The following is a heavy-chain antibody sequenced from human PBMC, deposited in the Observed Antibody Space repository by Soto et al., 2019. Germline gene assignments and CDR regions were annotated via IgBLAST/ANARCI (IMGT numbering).Heavy chain of an antibody. CDR3: ARESVGAMAWFDP. J-gene: IGHJ5*02. D-gene: IGHD1-26*01. V-gene: IGHV1-3*01. Sequence: ASVKVSCKASGYTFTSYAMHWVRQAPGQRLEWMGWINAGNGNTKYSQKFQGRVTITRDTSASTAYMELSNLRSEDTAVYYCARESVGAMAWFDPWGQGTLVTVSS. CDR1: GYTFTSYA. CDR2: INAGNGNT.